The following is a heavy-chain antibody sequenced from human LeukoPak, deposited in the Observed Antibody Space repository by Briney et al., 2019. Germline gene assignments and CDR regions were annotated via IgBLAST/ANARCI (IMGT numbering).Heavy chain of an antibody. CDR2: MNPNSANT. V-gene: IGHV1-8*01. CDR3: ARAVISGYSYENWFDP. D-gene: IGHD5-18*01. J-gene: IGHJ5*02. CDR1: GYTFTSHD. Sequence: RASVKVSCKASGYTFTSHDINWVRQATGLGLEWMGWMNPNSANTGCAQKFQGRVTMTRNTSISTAYMELSSLRSEDTAVYYCARAVISGYSYENWFDPWGQGTLVTVSS.